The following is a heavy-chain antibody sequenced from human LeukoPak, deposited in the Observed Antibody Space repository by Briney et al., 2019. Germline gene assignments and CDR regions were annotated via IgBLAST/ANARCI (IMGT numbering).Heavy chain of an antibody. D-gene: IGHD1-7*01. CDR3: AKAYNWNYEGAFDY. Sequence: PGGSLRLSCAASGFTFSGYWIHWVRQAPGKGLEWVSRINPNGRTTTYADSVKGRFTISRDNSKNTLYLQMNSLRAEDTAVYYCAKAYNWNYEGAFDYWGQGTLVTVSS. CDR1: GFTFSGYW. J-gene: IGHJ4*02. CDR2: INPNGRTT. V-gene: IGHV3-74*01.